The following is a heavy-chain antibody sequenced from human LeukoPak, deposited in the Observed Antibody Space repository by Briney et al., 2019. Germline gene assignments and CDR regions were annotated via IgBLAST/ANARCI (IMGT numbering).Heavy chain of an antibody. V-gene: IGHV3-9*01. D-gene: IGHD7-27*01. CDR3: AREGGNWGEGYFDY. Sequence: TGGSLRLSCAASGFTFDDYAMHWVRQAPGKGLEWVSGISWNSGSIGYADSVKGRFTISRDIPENSVYLQMNSLRAEDTAVYYCAREGGNWGEGYFDYWGQGTLVTVSS. J-gene: IGHJ4*02. CDR2: ISWNSGSI. CDR1: GFTFDDYA.